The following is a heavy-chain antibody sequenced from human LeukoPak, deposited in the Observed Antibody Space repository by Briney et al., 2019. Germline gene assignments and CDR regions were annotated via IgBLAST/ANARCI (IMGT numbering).Heavy chain of an antibody. Sequence: SETLSLTCAVYGGSFSGYYWSWIRQPPGKGLEWIGEINHSGSTNYNPSLKSRVTISVDTSKNQFSLKLSSVTAADTAVYYCARSDSSGWTRYYYYGMDVWGQGTTVTVSS. CDR1: GGSFSGYY. CDR2: INHSGST. D-gene: IGHD6-19*01. CDR3: ARSDSSGWTRYYYYGMDV. J-gene: IGHJ6*02. V-gene: IGHV4-34*01.